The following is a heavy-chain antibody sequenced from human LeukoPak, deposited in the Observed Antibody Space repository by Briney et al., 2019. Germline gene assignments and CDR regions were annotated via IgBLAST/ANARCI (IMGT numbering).Heavy chain of an antibody. CDR2: IYYSGST. CDR1: GGSISSYY. J-gene: IGHJ6*03. D-gene: IGHD6-13*01. Sequence: PSETLSLTCTVSGGSISSYYWSWIRQPPGKGLEWIGYIYYSGSTNYNPSLKSRVTISVDTSKNQFSLKLSSVTAADTAVYYCARHRRKDSYSSSWSYYYYYYMDVWGKGTTVTVSS. CDR3: ARHRRKDSYSSSWSYYYYYYMDV. V-gene: IGHV4-59*08.